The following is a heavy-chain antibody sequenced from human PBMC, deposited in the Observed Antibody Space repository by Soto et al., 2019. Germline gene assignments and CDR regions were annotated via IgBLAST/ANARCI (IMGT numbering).Heavy chain of an antibody. CDR2: MNPNSGTT. D-gene: IGHD1-1*01. CDR1: GYTFTSYG. Sequence: ASVKVSCKASGYTFTSYGFSWVRQAPGQGLEWMGWMNPNSGTTGYAMKFQGRDSMTRNTSIYTVYLELSSLASDDTAVYYCVRMASSGTLYWLDPWGQGTLVTVSS. CDR3: VRMASSGTLYWLDP. V-gene: IGHV1-8*02. J-gene: IGHJ5*02.